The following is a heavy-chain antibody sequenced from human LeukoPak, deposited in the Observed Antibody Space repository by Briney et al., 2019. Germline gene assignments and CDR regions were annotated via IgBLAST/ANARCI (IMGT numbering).Heavy chain of an antibody. V-gene: IGHV3-48*01. J-gene: IGHJ6*02. CDR2: ISSSSSTI. CDR1: GFTFSSYS. CDR3: ARDAPVVSSYYYYGMDV. Sequence: GGSLRLSCAASGFTFSSYSMNWVRQAPGKGLEWVSYISSSSSTIYYADSVKGRFTISRDNAKNSLYLQMNSLRAEDTAVYYCARDAPVVSSYYYYGMDVWGQGTTVTVSS. D-gene: IGHD3-22*01.